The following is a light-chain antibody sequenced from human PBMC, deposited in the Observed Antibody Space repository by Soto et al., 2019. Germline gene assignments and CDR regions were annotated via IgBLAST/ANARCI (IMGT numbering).Light chain of an antibody. V-gene: IGKV1-33*01. CDR2: DAS. J-gene: IGKJ4*01. CDR3: QQYDNPALT. Sequence: DIQMTQSPSSLSASVGDRVTITCQASQDISYYLNWYQQKPRKAPKLLIFDASNLETGVTSRFSGSVSGTDFTFTISSLQPADIATYYCQQYDNPALTFGGGTKVDIK. CDR1: QDISYY.